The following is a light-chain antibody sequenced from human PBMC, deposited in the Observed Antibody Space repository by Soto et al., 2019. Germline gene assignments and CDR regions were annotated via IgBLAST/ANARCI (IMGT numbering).Light chain of an antibody. V-gene: IGKV1-5*01. Sequence: DIQMTQSPSTLSASVGDRVTITCRASQSLATWLAWYQQRPGKAPKLLIYDASSLQSGVPSRFSGSGSGTEFTLTINSLQPDDFATYYCQQYNTYPWTFGQGTKVDIK. J-gene: IGKJ1*01. CDR1: QSLATW. CDR2: DAS. CDR3: QQYNTYPWT.